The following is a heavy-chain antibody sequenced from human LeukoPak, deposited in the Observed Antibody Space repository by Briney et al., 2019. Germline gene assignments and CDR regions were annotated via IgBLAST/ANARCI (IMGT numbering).Heavy chain of an antibody. CDR2: IYPGDSDT. J-gene: IGHJ4*02. Sequence: GESLKISCQGSGYSFTSYWIGWVRQMPGKGLEWMGIIYPGDSDTRYSPSCQGQVTISAGKSISTAYLQWSSLKASDTAMYYCARLGAGYYYDSSGLTDFDYWGQGTLVTVSS. V-gene: IGHV5-51*01. CDR1: GYSFTSYW. D-gene: IGHD3-22*01. CDR3: ARLGAGYYYDSSGLTDFDY.